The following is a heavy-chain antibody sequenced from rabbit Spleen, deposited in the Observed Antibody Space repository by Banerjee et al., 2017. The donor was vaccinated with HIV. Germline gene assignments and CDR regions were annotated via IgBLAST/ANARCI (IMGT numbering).Heavy chain of an antibody. Sequence: HLKESGGGLVQPGGSLKLSCKASGFTLSSYYMNWVRQAPGKGLEWIGYFDPVFGSTYYASWVNGQFTISSHNAQNTVDLQMNSLTAADTATYFCVRDRANIGGDYGPYYFDLWGQGTLVTVS. V-gene: IGHV1S7*01. CDR2: FDPVFGST. CDR3: VRDRANIGGDYGPYYFDL. CDR1: GFTLSSYY. D-gene: IGHD2-1*01. J-gene: IGHJ4*01.